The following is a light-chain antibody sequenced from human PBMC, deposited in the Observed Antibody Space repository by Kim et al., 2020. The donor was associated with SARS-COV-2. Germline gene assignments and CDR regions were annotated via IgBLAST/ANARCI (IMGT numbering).Light chain of an antibody. CDR2: GAS. V-gene: IGKV3-20*01. J-gene: IGKJ4*01. Sequence: EIVLTQSPGTLSLSPGERATLSCRASQSVSSNNLAWYQQKPGQAPRLLIYGASTRATGIPDRFSGSGSGTDFTLTISRLEPEDFAVYYCQQSGSSPLTFGGVTKVDIK. CDR3: QQSGSSPLT. CDR1: QSVSSNN.